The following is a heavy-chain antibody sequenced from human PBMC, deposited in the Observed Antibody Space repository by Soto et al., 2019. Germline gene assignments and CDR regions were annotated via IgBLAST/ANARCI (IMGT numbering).Heavy chain of an antibody. J-gene: IGHJ3*02. CDR1: GFTFNAYA. D-gene: IGHD2-21*01. Sequence: EVRLVESGGGLVQPGRSLRLSCVASGFTFNAYAMHWVRQVPGQGLEWVSSISWNSGSRGYVDSVKGRFTISRDNAENSLYLQMSSLRPEDTALYYWAKEWGWGGVGRLALDIWGQGTMVTVSS. CDR3: AKEWGWGGVGRLALDI. V-gene: IGHV3-9*01. CDR2: ISWNSGSR.